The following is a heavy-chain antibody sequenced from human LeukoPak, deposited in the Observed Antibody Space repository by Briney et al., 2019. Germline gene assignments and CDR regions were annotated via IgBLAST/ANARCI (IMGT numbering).Heavy chain of an antibody. CDR2: ISSSGSTI. CDR3: ARAPTWIQLWLPY. CDR1: GFTFSSLA. J-gene: IGHJ4*02. D-gene: IGHD5-18*01. V-gene: IGHV3-48*04. Sequence: GGSLRLSCAASGFTFSSLAISWVRQAPGKGRGWVSYISSSGSTIYYADSVKGRFTISRDNAKNSLYLQMNSLRAEDTAVYYCARAPTWIQLWLPYWGQGTLVTVSP.